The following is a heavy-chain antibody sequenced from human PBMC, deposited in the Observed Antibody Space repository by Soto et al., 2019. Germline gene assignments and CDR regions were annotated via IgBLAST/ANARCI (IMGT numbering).Heavy chain of an antibody. J-gene: IGHJ3*02. CDR1: GFTFSSYA. CDR2: ISGSGGST. V-gene: IGHV3-23*01. CDR3: TKSHTGRDAFDI. Sequence: EVQLLESGGGLVQPGGSLRLSCAASGFTFSSYAMSWVRQAPGKGLEWVSAISGSGGSTYYADSVKGRFTISRDNSKNTLYLQMNSLRAEDTAVYYCTKSHTGRDAFDIWGQGTMVTVSS.